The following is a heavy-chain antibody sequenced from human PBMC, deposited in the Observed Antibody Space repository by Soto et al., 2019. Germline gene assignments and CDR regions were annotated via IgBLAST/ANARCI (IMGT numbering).Heavy chain of an antibody. J-gene: IGHJ6*02. CDR2: IIPIFGTA. D-gene: IGHD3-3*01. CDR3: ARVGEWLPNYYYYYGMDV. CDR1: GGTFSSYA. V-gene: IGHV1-69*12. Sequence: QVQLVQSGAEVKKPGSSVKVSCKASGGTFSSYAISWVRQAPGQGLEWMGGIIPIFGTANYAQKFQGRVTITADESTSTXXMELSSLRSEDTAVYYCARVGEWLPNYYYYYGMDVWGQGTTVTVSS.